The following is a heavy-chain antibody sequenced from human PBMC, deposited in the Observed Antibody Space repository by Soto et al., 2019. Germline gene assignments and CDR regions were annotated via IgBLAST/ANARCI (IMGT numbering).Heavy chain of an antibody. CDR1: GFTFTGYA. CDR2: ISYDGSNK. J-gene: IGHJ4*02. CDR3: AKDRLYYDSSGSIDY. V-gene: IGHV3-33*05. D-gene: IGHD3-22*01. Sequence: PXGSLSLSCAASGFTFTGYAMPWVRQAPGKGLEWVAVISYDGSNKYYADSVKGRFTISRDNSKNTLYLQMNSLRAEDTAVYYCAKDRLYYDSSGSIDYWGQGTLVTVSS.